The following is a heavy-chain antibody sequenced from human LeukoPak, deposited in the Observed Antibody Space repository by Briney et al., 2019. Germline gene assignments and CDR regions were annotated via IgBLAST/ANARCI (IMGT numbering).Heavy chain of an antibody. CDR1: GYSLSSGYY. V-gene: IGHV4-38-2*02. CDR3: ARDLSMADLGWFDP. Sequence: SKTLSLTCTVSGYSLSSGYYWGWLRQPPGKGLAWIGSIYHSGSTYYNPSLKSRVTISVDTSKNQFSLKLSSVTAADTAVYYCARDLSMADLGWFDPWGQGTLVTVSS. D-gene: IGHD2-8*01. J-gene: IGHJ5*02. CDR2: IYHSGST.